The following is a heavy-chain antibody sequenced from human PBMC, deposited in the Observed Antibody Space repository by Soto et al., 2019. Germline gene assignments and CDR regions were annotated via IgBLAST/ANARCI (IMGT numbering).Heavy chain of an antibody. CDR2: ITDTGVST. J-gene: IGHJ4*02. Sequence: GGSLRLSCAASGFTFYAYAMSWVRPAPGKGLEWVSGITDTGVSTYYADSVKGRFTISRDNSKNTLYLQMKSLRAEDTAVYYCARDTPVVTYLFEHWGQGALVTVSS. CDR3: ARDTPVVTYLFEH. D-gene: IGHD2-21*02. CDR1: GFTFYAYA. V-gene: IGHV3-23*01.